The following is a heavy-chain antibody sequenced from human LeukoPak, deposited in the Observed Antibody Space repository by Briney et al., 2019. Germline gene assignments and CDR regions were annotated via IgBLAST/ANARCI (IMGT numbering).Heavy chain of an antibody. Sequence: GGSLRLSCAASGFTFSSYSMNWVRQAPGKGLEWVSSIISSSSYIYYADSVKGRFTISRDNAKNSLYLQMNSLRAEDTAVYYCARDITGYSSGGLGYWGQGTLVTVSS. J-gene: IGHJ4*02. CDR3: ARDITGYSSGGLGY. V-gene: IGHV3-21*01. D-gene: IGHD6-19*01. CDR1: GFTFSSYS. CDR2: IISSSSYI.